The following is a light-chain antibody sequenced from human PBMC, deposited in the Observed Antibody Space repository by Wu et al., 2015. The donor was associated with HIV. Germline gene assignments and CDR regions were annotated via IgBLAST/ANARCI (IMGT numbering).Light chain of an antibody. CDR3: QQYNSYPIT. Sequence: DIQMTQSPSTLSASVGDRVTITCRASQSISTWLAWYQQKPGKAPKLLIYTASSLESGVPSRFGGSGSGTEFTLTISSLQPDDFATYYCQQYNSYPITFGQGTRLEIK. CDR1: QSISTW. CDR2: TAS. J-gene: IGKJ5*01. V-gene: IGKV1-5*03.